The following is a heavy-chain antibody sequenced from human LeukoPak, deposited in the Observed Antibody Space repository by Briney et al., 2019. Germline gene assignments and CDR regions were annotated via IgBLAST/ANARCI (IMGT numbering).Heavy chain of an antibody. CDR2: ISGSGVTT. D-gene: IGHD3-3*01. Sequence: GGSLRLSCVASGFTFSSYAMSWVRQAPGKGLEWVSAISGSGVTTHYAGSVKGRFTISRDNSKNTLYLQMNSLRAEDTAVYYCARALRFLDFGYWGQGTLVTVSS. J-gene: IGHJ4*02. CDR1: GFTFSSYA. V-gene: IGHV3-23*01. CDR3: ARALRFLDFGY.